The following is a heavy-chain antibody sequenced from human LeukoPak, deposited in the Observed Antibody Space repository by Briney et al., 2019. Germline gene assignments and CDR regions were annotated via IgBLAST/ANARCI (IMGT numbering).Heavy chain of an antibody. V-gene: IGHV1-46*01. CDR2: INPSGGST. D-gene: IGHD1-1*01. Sequence: ATVKVSCKASGYTFTSYYMHWVRQAPGQGLEWMGIINPSGGSTNYAQKLQHSVTMTRDTSTSTVYMELSSLRSEDTAVYYCARELERSRGGYWGQGTLVTVSS. CDR3: ARELERSRGGY. CDR1: GYTFTSYY. J-gene: IGHJ4*02.